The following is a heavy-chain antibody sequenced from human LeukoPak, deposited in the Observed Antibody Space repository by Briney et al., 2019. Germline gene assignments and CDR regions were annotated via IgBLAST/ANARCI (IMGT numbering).Heavy chain of an antibody. V-gene: IGHV4-31*03. CDR2: IYYSGST. CDR1: GGSISSGGYY. J-gene: IGHJ5*02. D-gene: IGHD5-12*01. Sequence: PSETLSLTCTVSGGSISSGGYYWSWIRQHPGKGLEWIGYIYYSGSTYYNPSLKSRVTISVDTSKNQFSLKLSSVTAADTAVYYCARDGAVWRGYEEGWFDPWGQGTLVTVSS. CDR3: ARDGAVWRGYEEGWFDP.